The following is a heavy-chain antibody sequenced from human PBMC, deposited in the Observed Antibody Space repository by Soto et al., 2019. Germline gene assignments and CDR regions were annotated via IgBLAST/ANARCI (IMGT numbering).Heavy chain of an antibody. D-gene: IGHD3-16*02. J-gene: IGHJ4*02. CDR2: IYYSGTT. CDR3: ARGRSFRLVGVPLDS. CDR1: GGSISSNSYY. V-gene: IGHV4-39*07. Sequence: SETLSLTCTVSGGSISSNSYYWDWIRQPPGKGLEWIGSIYYSGTTYYNPSLKSRVTISLDTTNNAFSLTLKSVTAADTAVYYCARGRSFRLVGVPLDSWGQGTLVTVSS.